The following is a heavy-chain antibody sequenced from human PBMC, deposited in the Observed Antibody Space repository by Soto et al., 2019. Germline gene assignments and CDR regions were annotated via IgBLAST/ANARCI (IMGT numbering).Heavy chain of an antibody. J-gene: IGHJ4*02. CDR1: GYSFTSYW. Sequence: GESLKISCKGSGYSFTSYWIGWVRQMPGKGLEWMGIIYPGDSDTRYSPSCQGQVTIPADKSISTAYLQWSSLKASDTAMYYCARHGLRTTYYYGSGSYKTRYLDYWGQGTLVTVSS. CDR2: IYPGDSDT. V-gene: IGHV5-51*01. CDR3: ARHGLRTTYYYGSGSYKTRYLDY. D-gene: IGHD3-10*01.